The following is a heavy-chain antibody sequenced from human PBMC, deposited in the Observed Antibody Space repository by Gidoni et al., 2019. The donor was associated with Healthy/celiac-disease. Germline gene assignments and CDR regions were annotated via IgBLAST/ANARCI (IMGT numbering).Heavy chain of an antibody. V-gene: IGHV3-48*02. Sequence: EVKLVESGGGLVKPGGSLRLACAASGFTFSSYSLNWVRKAPGKGLEWGAYISISSSTIYYADSVKGRFTISRDNAKNSLYLQTNSLRDVYTAVYYCARVDGMDVWGQGTTVTVSS. CDR1: GFTFSSYS. J-gene: IGHJ6*02. CDR2: ISISSSTI. CDR3: ARVDGMDV.